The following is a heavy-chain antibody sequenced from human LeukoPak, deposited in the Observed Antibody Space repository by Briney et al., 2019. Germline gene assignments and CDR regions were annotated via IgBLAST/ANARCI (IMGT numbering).Heavy chain of an antibody. Sequence: SETLSLTCTVSGGSISSYYWSWIRQPAGKGLEWIGRIYTSGSTNYNPSHKSRVTMSVDTSKNQFSLKLSSVTAADTAVYYCARERYCTNGVCSFLDYWGQGTLVTVSS. CDR2: IYTSGST. J-gene: IGHJ4*02. CDR3: ARERYCTNGVCSFLDY. D-gene: IGHD2-8*01. V-gene: IGHV4-4*07. CDR1: GGSISSYY.